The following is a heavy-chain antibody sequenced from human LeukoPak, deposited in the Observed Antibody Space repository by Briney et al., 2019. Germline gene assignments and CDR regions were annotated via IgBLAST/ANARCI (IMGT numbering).Heavy chain of an antibody. CDR2: INANTGVT. CDR1: GFTFTGHY. Sequence: ASVKVSCKTSGFTFTGHYMHWVRQAPGQGLEWMGWINANTGVTHYAMKFQGRVTITRDTSISTVYMDLSSLQSDDTAVYYCARDLNWGPDYWGQGTLVLVSS. V-gene: IGHV1-2*02. D-gene: IGHD7-27*01. J-gene: IGHJ4*02. CDR3: ARDLNWGPDY.